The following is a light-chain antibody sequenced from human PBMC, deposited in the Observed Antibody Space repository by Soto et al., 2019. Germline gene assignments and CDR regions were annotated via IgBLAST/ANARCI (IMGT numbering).Light chain of an antibody. J-gene: IGKJ5*01. V-gene: IGKV3-11*01. CDR2: DAS. Sequence: EIVLTQSPATLSLSPGGRATLSCRASQSVSSYLAWYQQKPGQAPRLLIYDASNRATGIPARFSGRGSGTDFTLTISSLEPEDFAVYYCQQRSNLTFGQGTRLEIK. CDR3: QQRSNLT. CDR1: QSVSSY.